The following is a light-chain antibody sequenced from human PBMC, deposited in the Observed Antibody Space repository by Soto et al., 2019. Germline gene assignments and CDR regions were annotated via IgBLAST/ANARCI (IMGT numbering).Light chain of an antibody. CDR1: QDIGDF. V-gene: IGKV1-39*01. Sequence: DIQMTQSPSSLSASVRARATITFQASQDIGDFIHWYQLKPGKAPTLLIYAASRLQSGVPSRFSGSGSGTDFTLTISSLQPEDFATYYCQQSYSTPITFGQGTRLEIK. CDR3: QQSYSTPIT. J-gene: IGKJ5*01. CDR2: AAS.